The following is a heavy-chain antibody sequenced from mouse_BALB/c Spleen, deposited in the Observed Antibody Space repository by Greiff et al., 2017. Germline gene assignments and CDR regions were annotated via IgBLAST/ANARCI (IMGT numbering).Heavy chain of an antibody. J-gene: IGHJ2*01. D-gene: IGHD4-1*01. CDR1: GYSITSGYY. V-gene: IGHV3-6*02. CDR2: ISYDGSN. CDR3: ARKLGLDY. Sequence: EVKLVESGPGLVKPSQSLSLTCSVTGYSITSGYYWNWIRQFPGNKLEWMGYISYDGSNNYNPSLKNRISITRDTSKNQFFLKLNSVTTEDTATYYCARKLGLDYGGQGTTLTVSS.